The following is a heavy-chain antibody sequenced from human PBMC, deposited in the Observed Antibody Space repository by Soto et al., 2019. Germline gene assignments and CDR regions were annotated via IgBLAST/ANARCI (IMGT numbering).Heavy chain of an antibody. V-gene: IGHV1-69*18. J-gene: IGHJ5*02. CDR3: AVDRMLYDRSGYSGTRLFDP. D-gene: IGHD3-22*01. CDR2: LIPIFGTA. CDR1: GGTFNNNG. Sequence: QVQPVQSGAEVKKPGYSVKVSCKASGGTFNNNGVTWVRQAHGQGLEWMGSLIPIFGTASYARTFQGRVRSFADESTSTAYMELTSLRSEDTAVYYCAVDRMLYDRSGYSGTRLFDPWGQGTLVTVSS.